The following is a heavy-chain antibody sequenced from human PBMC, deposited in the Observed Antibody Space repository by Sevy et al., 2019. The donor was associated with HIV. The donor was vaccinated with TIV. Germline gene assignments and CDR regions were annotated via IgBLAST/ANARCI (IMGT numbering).Heavy chain of an antibody. V-gene: IGHV3-30-3*01. Sequence: GGSLRLSCAASVFTFSSYAMHWVRQAPGKGLEWVAVISYDGSNKYYADSVKGRFTISRDNSKNTLYLQMNSLRAEDTAVYYCARGDANYYYYGMDVWGQGTTVTVSS. J-gene: IGHJ6*02. CDR2: ISYDGSNK. CDR3: ARGDANYYYYGMDV. CDR1: VFTFSSYA. D-gene: IGHD1-26*01.